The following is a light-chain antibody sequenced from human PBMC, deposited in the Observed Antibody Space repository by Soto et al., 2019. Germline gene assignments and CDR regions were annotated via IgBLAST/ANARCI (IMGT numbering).Light chain of an antibody. J-gene: IGKJ1*01. CDR3: QQYANWPLT. CDR1: QSVSNN. Sequence: VLTQSPVTLSLSPGERATLSCRASQSVSNNYLAWYQQKPGQAPRLLIYGASARATGIPARFGGSGSGTEFTLTISSLQSEDFAIYYCQQYANWPLTFGQGTKVDIK. V-gene: IGKV3-15*01. CDR2: GAS.